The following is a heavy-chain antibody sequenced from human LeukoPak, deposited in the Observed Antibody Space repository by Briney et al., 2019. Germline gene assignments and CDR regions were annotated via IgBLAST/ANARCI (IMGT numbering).Heavy chain of an antibody. CDR1: GGSISSSSYY. J-gene: IGHJ6*03. CDR3: ARQTAYCGGDCYSEGMDV. D-gene: IGHD2-21*02. V-gene: IGHV4-39*01. Sequence: PSETLSLTCTVSGGSISSSSYYWGWIRQPPGKGLEWIGSIYYSGSTYYNPSLKSRVTISLDTSKNQFSLKLSSVTAADTAVYYCARQTAYCGGDCYSEGMDVWGKGTPVTVSS. CDR2: IYYSGST.